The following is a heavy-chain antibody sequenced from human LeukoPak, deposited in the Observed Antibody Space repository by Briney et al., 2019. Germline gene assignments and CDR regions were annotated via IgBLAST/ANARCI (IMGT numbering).Heavy chain of an antibody. CDR1: GGAISNYY. Sequence: SETLSLTCTVSGGAISNYYWSWIRQPPGKGLEWIGYIYNTGTTNYNPSLKSRVTISVDMSKNQFSLNLSSVTAADTAVYYCARRPGGYWYFDLWGRGTLVTVSS. D-gene: IGHD3-16*01. V-gene: IGHV4-4*09. CDR3: ARRPGGYWYFDL. J-gene: IGHJ2*01. CDR2: IYNTGTT.